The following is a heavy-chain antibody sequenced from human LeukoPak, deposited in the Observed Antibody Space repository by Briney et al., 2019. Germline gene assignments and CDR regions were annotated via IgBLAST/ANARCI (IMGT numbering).Heavy chain of an antibody. CDR1: GYTFSSYD. J-gene: IGHJ6*03. CDR2: MNPNSGNT. D-gene: IGHD2-2*01. V-gene: IGHV1-8*03. Sequence: GASVKVSCKASGYTFSSYDINWVRQAPGQGLEWMGWMNPNSGNTGYTQKFQGRVTITLNTSISTAYMGLSSLRSDDTAIYYCARGERSRYQLLLGGRVYYMGVWGEGTTVTVSS. CDR3: ARGERSRYQLLLGGRVYYMGV.